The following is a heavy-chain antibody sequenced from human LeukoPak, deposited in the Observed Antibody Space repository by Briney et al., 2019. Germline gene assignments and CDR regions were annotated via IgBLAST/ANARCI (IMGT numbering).Heavy chain of an antibody. V-gene: IGHV3-48*01. CDR2: ISSSSSFI. CDR3: ARSSGYNYDYDAFDI. J-gene: IGHJ3*02. D-gene: IGHD5-18*01. CDR1: GFTFSSYS. Sequence: PGGSLRLSCAASGFTFSSYSMHWVRQAPGKGLEWISYISSSSSFIYYADSVKDRFTISRDNAKTSLYLQMNSLRAEDTAVYYCARSSGYNYDYDAFDIWGQGTMVTVSS.